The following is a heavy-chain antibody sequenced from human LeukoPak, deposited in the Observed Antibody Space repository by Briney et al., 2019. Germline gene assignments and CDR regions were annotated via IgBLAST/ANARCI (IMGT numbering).Heavy chain of an antibody. CDR3: VRGDFYEES. CDR1: GFTFSSNA. CDR2: VSGRGGST. V-gene: IGHV3-23*01. Sequence: PGGSLRLSCAVSGFTFSSNAMTCVRQAPGRGLEWVSAVSGRGGSTYYADSVKGRFTISRDNSKNTLYLKMNSLRAEDTAVYYCVRGDFYEESWGQGTLVTVSS. J-gene: IGHJ4*02. D-gene: IGHD3-3*01.